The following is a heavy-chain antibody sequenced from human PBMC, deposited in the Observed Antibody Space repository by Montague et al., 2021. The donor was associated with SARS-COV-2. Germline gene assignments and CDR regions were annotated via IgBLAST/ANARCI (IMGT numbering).Heavy chain of an antibody. V-gene: IGHV4-59*01. CDR2: IYYSGST. CDR1: GGSISSYC. D-gene: IGHD3-22*01. J-gene: IGHJ5*02. Sequence: SETLSLTCTVSGGSISSYCWSWIRQPPGKGLEWIGYIYYSGSTNYNPSLKSRVTISVDTSKNQFSLKLSSVTAADTAVYYCAAGDSSGYFEWFDPWGQGTLVTVSS. CDR3: AAGDSSGYFEWFDP.